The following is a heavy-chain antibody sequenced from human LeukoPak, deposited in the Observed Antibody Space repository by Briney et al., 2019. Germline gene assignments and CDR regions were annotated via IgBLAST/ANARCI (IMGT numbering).Heavy chain of an antibody. CDR1: AFTFSSYS. J-gene: IGHJ4*02. CDR2: ISSISSTI. Sequence: GGSLRLSCTASAFTFSSYSMNWVRQAPGKGLEWVSYISSISSTIYYADSVKGRFTISRDNAKNSLYLQMNSLRDEDTAVYYCARVRDLTGYYNLDYWGQGTLVTVSS. D-gene: IGHD3-9*01. CDR3: ARVRDLTGYYNLDY. V-gene: IGHV3-48*02.